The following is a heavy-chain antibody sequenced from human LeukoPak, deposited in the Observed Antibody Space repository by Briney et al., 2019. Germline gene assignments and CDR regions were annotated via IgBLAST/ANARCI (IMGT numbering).Heavy chain of an antibody. CDR1: DGSISGYY. CDR2: IYYSGSP. CDR3: ARAGGGCPFDP. V-gene: IGHV4-59*01. Sequence: PSETLSLTCTVSDGSISGYYWSWIRQPPGKGLEYIGNIYYSGSPNYNPSLKSRVTISVDTSKNQFSLRLSSVTAADTAIYYCARAGGGCPFDPWGQGTLVTVSS. D-gene: IGHD6-19*01. J-gene: IGHJ5*02.